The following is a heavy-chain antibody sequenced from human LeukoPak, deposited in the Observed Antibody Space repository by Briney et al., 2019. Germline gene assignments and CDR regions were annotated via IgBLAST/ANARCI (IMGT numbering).Heavy chain of an antibody. D-gene: IGHD3/OR15-3a*01. CDR3: VLDLFSSFAFDI. V-gene: IGHV3-74*01. CDR1: GFTFSRYW. Sequence: PGGSLRLSCAASGFTFSRYWMHRVRQAPGKGLLWVSRINSDGGSTYYADSVKGRFTTSRDNAKNALHLQMNSLTAEDTAVYYCVLDLFSSFAFDIWGQGTMVTVSS. J-gene: IGHJ3*02. CDR2: INSDGGST.